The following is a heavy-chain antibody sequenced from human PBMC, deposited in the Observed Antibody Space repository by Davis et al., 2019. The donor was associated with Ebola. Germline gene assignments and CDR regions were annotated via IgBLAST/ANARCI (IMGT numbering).Heavy chain of an antibody. V-gene: IGHV4-59*01. CDR2: ITYSGST. CDR3: ARQWQRLAWFDP. J-gene: IGHJ5*02. D-gene: IGHD6-25*01. CDR1: GGPISSSY. Sequence: PSETLSLTCTVSGGPISSSYWNWIRQPPGKGLEWIASITYSGSTNYNPSLKSRVTISVDTSKNQFSLNLSSVTAADTAVYYCARQWQRLAWFDPWGQGTLVTVSS.